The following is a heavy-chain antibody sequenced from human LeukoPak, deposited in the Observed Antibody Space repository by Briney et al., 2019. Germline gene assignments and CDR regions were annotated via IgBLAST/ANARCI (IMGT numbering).Heavy chain of an antibody. V-gene: IGHV1-2*02. D-gene: IGHD6-13*01. Sequence: ASVKVSCKASGYTFTGYYMHWVRQAPGQGLEWMGWINHNSGGTNYAQKFQGRVTMTRDTSISTAYLELSRLRSDDTAVYYWARGKQQRVGGYWGQGTVITVSS. CDR1: GYTFTGYY. CDR2: INHNSGGT. CDR3: ARGKQQRVGGY. J-gene: IGHJ4*02.